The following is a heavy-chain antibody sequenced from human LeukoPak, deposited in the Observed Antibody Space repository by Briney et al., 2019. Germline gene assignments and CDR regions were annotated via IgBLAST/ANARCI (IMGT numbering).Heavy chain of an antibody. J-gene: IGHJ4*02. D-gene: IGHD3-10*01. V-gene: IGHV3-74*01. CDR2: INSDGSST. Sequence: GGSLRLSCAASGFTFSSYWMHWVRQAPGKGLVWVSRINSDGSSTNYADSVKGRFTISRDNAKNTLHLQMNSLRAEGTAVYYCARSVRGLYYFDYWGQGTLVTVSS. CDR3: ARSVRGLYYFDY. CDR1: GFTFSSYW.